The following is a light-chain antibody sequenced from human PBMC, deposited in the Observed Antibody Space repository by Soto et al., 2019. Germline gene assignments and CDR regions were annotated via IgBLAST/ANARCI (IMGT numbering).Light chain of an antibody. CDR3: QQYNSYRA. V-gene: IGKV1-5*03. CDR1: QSIDTW. J-gene: IGKJ1*01. Sequence: DILMTQSPSTLSASVGDTVTITCRASQSIDTWLAWHQQKPGRAPKLLISKASTLESGVPSRFSGSGSGTDLTLTISGLQPDYFAIYYCQQYNSYRAFGQGTKVEI. CDR2: KAS.